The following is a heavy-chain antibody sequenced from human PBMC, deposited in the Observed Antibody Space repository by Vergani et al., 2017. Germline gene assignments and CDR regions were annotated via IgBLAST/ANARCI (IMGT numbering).Heavy chain of an antibody. J-gene: IGHJ6*03. CDR2: LNHSGST. D-gene: IGHD5-18*01. CDR1: GGSFSGYY. V-gene: IGHV4-34*01. Sequence: QVQLQQWGAGLLKPSETLSLTCAVYGGSFSGYYWSWIRQPPGKGLEWIGELNHSGSTNYNPSLKSRVPISGDTSKNQFSLKLSSVTAADTAVYYCARGRGYSIHHYYYYMDVWGKGTTVTVSS. CDR3: ARGRGYSIHHYYYYMDV.